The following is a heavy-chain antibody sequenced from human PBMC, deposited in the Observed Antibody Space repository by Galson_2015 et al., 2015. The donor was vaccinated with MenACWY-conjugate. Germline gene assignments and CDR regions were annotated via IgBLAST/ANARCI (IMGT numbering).Heavy chain of an antibody. Sequence: KASGYTFVSYGMSWVRQAPGQGLEWMGWISPYNGNTNYAQRLQGRVTMTTDTSTNAAYLELRSLRSDDTAVYYCARAERRGSCTGSSCYSVDFWGQGTLVTVST. J-gene: IGHJ4*02. CDR2: ISPYNGNT. CDR1: GYTFVSYG. V-gene: IGHV1-18*01. D-gene: IGHD3-22*01. CDR3: ARAERRGSCTGSSCYSVDF.